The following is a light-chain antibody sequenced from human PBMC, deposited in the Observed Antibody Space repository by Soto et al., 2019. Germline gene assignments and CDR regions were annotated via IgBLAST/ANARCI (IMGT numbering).Light chain of an antibody. Sequence: DIVMTQSPDSLSVSLVESATIICKSSQSGWYTSNNKIVLAWYRPKAGQPPKLLVNWASSRGVGAPDRFSGSGSGTHLTLTIRRLQAEDMAMYYCQKNYKTPTFGRGTKVDIK. CDR2: WAS. J-gene: IGKJ1*01. CDR1: QSGWYTSNNKIV. CDR3: QKNYKTPT. V-gene: IGKV4-1*01.